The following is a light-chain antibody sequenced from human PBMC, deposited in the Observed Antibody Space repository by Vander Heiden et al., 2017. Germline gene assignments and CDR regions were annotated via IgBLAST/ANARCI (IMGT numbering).Light chain of an antibody. J-gene: IGKJ1*01. V-gene: IGKV3-15*01. Sequence: SQSVSSNLAWYQQKPGQAPRLLIYGASTRATGIPARFSGSGYGTEFTLTISSRQSEDFAVYYCQQDNNWPPWTFGQGTKVEIK. CDR1: QSVSSN. CDR3: QQDNNWPPWT. CDR2: GAS.